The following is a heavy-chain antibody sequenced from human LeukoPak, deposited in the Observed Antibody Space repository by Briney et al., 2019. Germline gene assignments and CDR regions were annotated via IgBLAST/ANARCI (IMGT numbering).Heavy chain of an antibody. J-gene: IGHJ3*02. CDR1: GFTFSSYE. CDR2: ISSSGNTI. Sequence: PGGSLRLSCAASGFTFSSYEMNWVRQAPGMGLGWVSFISSSGNTIYYADSVKGRFIISRDNAKNSLYLQMNSLRTEDTAVYYCARERPGEDTFDIWGQGTMVTVSS. CDR3: ARERPGEDTFDI. D-gene: IGHD7-27*01. V-gene: IGHV3-48*03.